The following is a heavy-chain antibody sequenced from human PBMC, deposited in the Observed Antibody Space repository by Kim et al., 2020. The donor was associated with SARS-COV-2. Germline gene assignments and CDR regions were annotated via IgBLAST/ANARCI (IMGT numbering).Heavy chain of an antibody. CDR1: GFTFSSNT. CDR3: ARAGNMVRGGTAPRYYYYGMDF. V-gene: IGHV3-30-3*01. D-gene: IGHD3-10*01. Sequence: GGSLRLSCAASGFTFSSNTMHWVRQAPGKGLEWVAVISYDGNNKFYADSVKGRFTISRDKSKNTLYLQMNSLRAEDTAVYYCARAGNMVRGGTAPRYYYYGMDFWGQGTTVTVSS. CDR2: ISYDGNNK. J-gene: IGHJ6*02.